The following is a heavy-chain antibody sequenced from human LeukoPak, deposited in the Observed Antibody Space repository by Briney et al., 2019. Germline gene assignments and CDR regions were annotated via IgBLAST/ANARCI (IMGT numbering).Heavy chain of an antibody. Sequence: GGSLRLSCAASGFTFSSYWMHWVRQAPGKGLVWVSRINTDGSSTSYADSVKGRFTISRDNAKNTLYLQMNSLRAEDTAVYYCARLYDFWSGYYPGDAFDIWGQGTMVTVSS. CDR2: INTDGSST. D-gene: IGHD3-3*01. V-gene: IGHV3-74*01. J-gene: IGHJ3*02. CDR3: ARLYDFWSGYYPGDAFDI. CDR1: GFTFSSYW.